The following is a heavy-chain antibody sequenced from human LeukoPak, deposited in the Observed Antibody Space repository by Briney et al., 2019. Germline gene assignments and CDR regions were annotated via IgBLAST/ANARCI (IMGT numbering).Heavy chain of an antibody. CDR3: ARQTRGGDY. Sequence: SETLSLTCTVSGGSISSYYWSWIRQPPGKGLEWIGYIYYSGSTDYNPSLKSRVTISVDTSKNQFSLKLSSVTAADTAVYYCARQTRGGDYWGQGTLVTVSS. V-gene: IGHV4-59*01. D-gene: IGHD3-16*01. CDR2: IYYSGST. J-gene: IGHJ4*02. CDR1: GGSISSYY.